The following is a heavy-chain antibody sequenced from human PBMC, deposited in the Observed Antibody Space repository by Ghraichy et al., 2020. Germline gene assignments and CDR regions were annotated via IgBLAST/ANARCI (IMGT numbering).Heavy chain of an antibody. CDR1: GYTFTSYD. V-gene: IGHV1-8*01. CDR3: ARVFAGH. J-gene: IGHJ4*02. Sequence: ASVKVSCKASGYTFTSYDISWVRQAAGQELEWIGWMNPNTGNTGYAQKFQGRVTMTRDHSISTAYMELSSLTSVDTAVYYCARVFAGHWGQGTRVTVSS. CDR2: MNPNTGNT.